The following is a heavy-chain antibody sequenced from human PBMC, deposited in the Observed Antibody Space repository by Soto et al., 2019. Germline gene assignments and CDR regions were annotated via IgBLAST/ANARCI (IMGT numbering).Heavy chain of an antibody. J-gene: IGHJ5*02. D-gene: IGHD6-6*01. V-gene: IGHV1-18*04. Sequence: VQLVQSGPEVKKPGASVKVSCKASGYTFTSFGITWVRQAPGQDLEWMGWISAYNGDTNYSPRLQGRATMTTDTSTSTVYMELKSLKSADTAVYYCARDQEYSTSGLYWFDLWGQGTLVTVSS. CDR3: ARDQEYSTSGLYWFDL. CDR1: GYTFTSFG. CDR2: ISAYNGDT.